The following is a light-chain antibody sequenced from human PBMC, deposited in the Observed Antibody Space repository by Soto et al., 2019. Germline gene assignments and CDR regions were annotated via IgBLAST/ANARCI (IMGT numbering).Light chain of an antibody. CDR3: SSYTSSSSPFV. V-gene: IGLV2-14*01. Sequence: QSVLTQPASVSGSPGQSITISCTGTSSDVGGYNYVSWYQHHPGKAPKLIIYEVTNRPSGVSNRFSGSKSGNTASLTISGLQAEDEADYYCSSYTSSSSPFVFGTGTKVTVL. CDR1: SSDVGGYNY. CDR2: EVT. J-gene: IGLJ1*01.